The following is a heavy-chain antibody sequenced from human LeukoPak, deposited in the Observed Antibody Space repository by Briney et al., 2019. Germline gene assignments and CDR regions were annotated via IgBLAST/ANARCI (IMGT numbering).Heavy chain of an antibody. V-gene: IGHV4-39*01. CDR1: GGSISSSSYY. J-gene: IGHJ4*02. CDR3: ASRAYYYDSSGYGPFDY. CDR2: IYYSGST. D-gene: IGHD3-22*01. Sequence: SETLSLTCTVSGGSISSSSYYWGWIRQPPGKGLEWIGSIYYSGSTYYNPSLKSRVTISVDTSKNQFSLKLSSVTAADTAVYYCASRAYYYDSSGYGPFDYWGQGTLVTVSS.